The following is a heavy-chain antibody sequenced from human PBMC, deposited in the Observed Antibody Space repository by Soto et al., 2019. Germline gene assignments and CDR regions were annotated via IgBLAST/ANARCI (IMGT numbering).Heavy chain of an antibody. Sequence: SETLSLTCSVSGGSINSSSYFWGWVRQPPGKGLEWIGSIYYSGSTYYNPSLRSRVTISVDTSKKQFSLKLSSVTAADTAVFYCASDYSRGSRISLHPSGQSTLV. D-gene: IGHD4-4*01. J-gene: IGHJ1*01. V-gene: IGHV4-39*01. CDR2: IYYSGST. CDR3: ASDYSRGSRISLHP. CDR1: GGSINSSSYF.